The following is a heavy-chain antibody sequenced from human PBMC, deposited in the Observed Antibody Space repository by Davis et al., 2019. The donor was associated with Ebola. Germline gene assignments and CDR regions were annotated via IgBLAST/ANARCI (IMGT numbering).Heavy chain of an antibody. CDR1: GYSINTYH. Sequence: SETLSLTCTVSGYSINTYHWTWIRQPPGKGLEWIGYIYYTGSTDYNPSLESRVTISMDTSKNQFSLKLTSVTAADTAMYYCARLHNWNGLDYWGQGARVTVSS. CDR2: IYYTGST. CDR3: ARLHNWNGLDY. D-gene: IGHD1-20*01. V-gene: IGHV4-59*08. J-gene: IGHJ4*02.